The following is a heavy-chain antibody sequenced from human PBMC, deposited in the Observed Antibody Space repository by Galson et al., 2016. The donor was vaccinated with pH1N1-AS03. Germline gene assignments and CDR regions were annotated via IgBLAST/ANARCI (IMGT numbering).Heavy chain of an antibody. Sequence: SVKVSCKASGYTFTSYSIHWVRQAPGQGLEWMGMINPSDGGKTYAQRFEDRLTMTRDTSTTTVYLEVRSLYSGDSAVYFCLRERLQGARVFDLWGEGTMVIVSS. CDR3: LRERLQGARVFDL. V-gene: IGHV1-46*01. D-gene: IGHD1-26*01. J-gene: IGHJ3*01. CDR1: GYTFTSYS. CDR2: INPSDGGK.